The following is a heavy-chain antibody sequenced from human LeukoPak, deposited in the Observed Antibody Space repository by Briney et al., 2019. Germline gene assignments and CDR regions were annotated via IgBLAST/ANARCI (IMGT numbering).Heavy chain of an antibody. J-gene: IGHJ5*02. CDR1: GGSISSYY. CDR2: IYYSGST. Sequence: NPSETLSLTCTVSGGSISSYYWSWIRQPPGKGLEWIGYIYYSGSTNYHPSLKSRVTISVDTSKDHISLRLSSVAAADTAVYYCARLVDSSSCLFDPWGQGTLVTVSS. V-gene: IGHV4-59*08. CDR3: ARLVDSSSCLFDP. D-gene: IGHD6-13*01.